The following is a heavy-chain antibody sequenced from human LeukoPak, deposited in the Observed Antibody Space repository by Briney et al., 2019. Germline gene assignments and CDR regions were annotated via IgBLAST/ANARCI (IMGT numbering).Heavy chain of an antibody. D-gene: IGHD6-19*01. J-gene: IGHJ4*02. CDR3: AKAHLSSGWYGYFDY. CDR2: ISWNSGSI. Sequence: GGSLRLSCAASGFTFDDYAMHWVWQAPGKGLEWVSGISWNSGSIGYADSMKGRFTISRDNAKNSLYLQMNSLRAEDMALYYCAKAHLSSGWYGYFDYWGQGTLVTVSS. V-gene: IGHV3-9*03. CDR1: GFTFDDYA.